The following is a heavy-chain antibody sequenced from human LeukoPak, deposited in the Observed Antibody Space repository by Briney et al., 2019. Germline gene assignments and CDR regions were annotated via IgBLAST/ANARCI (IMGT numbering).Heavy chain of an antibody. CDR3: ARDRPGGSSLDY. D-gene: IGHD6-13*01. J-gene: IGHJ4*02. CDR2: IHSSGST. CDR1: GGSISTFY. Sequence: PSETLSLTCTVSGGSISTFYWAWIRQSPGQGLEWIAYIHSSGSTSYNPSLKSRVTISVDTSKNEFSLKLTSVNAADTAVYYCARDRPGGSSLDYWGQGTLVTVSS. V-gene: IGHV4-59*01.